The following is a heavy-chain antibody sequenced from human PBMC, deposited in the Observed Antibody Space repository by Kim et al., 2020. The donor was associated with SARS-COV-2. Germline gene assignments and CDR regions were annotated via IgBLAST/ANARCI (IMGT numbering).Heavy chain of an antibody. D-gene: IGHD3-10*01. CDR1: GFTFSSYG. V-gene: IGHV3-33*06. CDR2: IWYDGSNK. CDR3: AKDGKTYYYGSGSPPFDY. J-gene: IGHJ4*02. Sequence: GGSLRLSCAASGFTFSSYGMHWVRQAPGKGLEWVAVIWYDGSNKYYADSVKGRFTISRDNSKNTLYLQMNSLRAEDTAVYYCAKDGKTYYYGSGSPPFDYWGQGTLVTVSS.